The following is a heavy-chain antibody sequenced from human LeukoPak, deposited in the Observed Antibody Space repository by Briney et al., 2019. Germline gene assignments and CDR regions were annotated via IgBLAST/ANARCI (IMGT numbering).Heavy chain of an antibody. J-gene: IGHJ4*02. V-gene: IGHV3-48*03. Sequence: GGSLRLSCVASGFTFSTYEMNWVRQAPGKGLEWVSYISSSGSTIYYADSVKGRFTISRDNAKKSLYLQMNSLRAEDTAVYYCARDWGAYYHFFDYWGQGTLVTVSS. D-gene: IGHD3-22*01. CDR2: ISSSGSTI. CDR3: ARDWGAYYHFFDY. CDR1: GFTFSTYE.